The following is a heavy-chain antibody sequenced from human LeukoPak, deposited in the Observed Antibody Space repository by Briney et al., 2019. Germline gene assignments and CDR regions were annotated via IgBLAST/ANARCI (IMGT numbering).Heavy chain of an antibody. CDR1: GFTFSNAW. V-gene: IGHV3-15*07. Sequence: GGSLRLSCAASGFTFSNAWMNWVRQAPGKGLEWVGRIKSKTDGGTTDYAAPVKGRFTISRDDSKKTLYLQMNSLKTEDTAVYYCTTGRGYSGYDNDAFDIWGQGTMVTVSS. CDR3: TTGRGYSGYDNDAFDI. CDR2: IKSKTDGGTT. D-gene: IGHD5-12*01. J-gene: IGHJ3*02.